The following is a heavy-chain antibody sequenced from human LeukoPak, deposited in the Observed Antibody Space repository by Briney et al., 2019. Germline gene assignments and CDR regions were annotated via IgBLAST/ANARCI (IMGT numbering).Heavy chain of an antibody. CDR1: GSTFSSYG. CDR2: IWYDGNNK. D-gene: IGHD2-15*01. CDR3: ARDRYCSGGSCSSAADC. V-gene: IGHV3-33*01. J-gene: IGHJ4*02. Sequence: PGRSLRLSCAASGSTFSSYGMHWVRQTPGKGLEWVAVIWYDGNNKYYADSVKGRFSISRDNSKNTLYLQMNSLRAEDTAVYYCARDRYCSGGSCSSAADCWGRGTLVTVSS.